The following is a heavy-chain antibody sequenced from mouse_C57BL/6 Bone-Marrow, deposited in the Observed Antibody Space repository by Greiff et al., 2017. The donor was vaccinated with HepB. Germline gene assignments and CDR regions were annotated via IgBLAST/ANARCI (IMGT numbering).Heavy chain of an antibody. V-gene: IGHV1-19*01. J-gene: IGHJ4*01. D-gene: IGHD3-1*01. CDR2: INPYNGGT. CDR3: ARWGLYAMDY. CDR1: GYTFTDYY. Sequence: VQLQQSGPVLVKPGASVKMSCKASGYTFTDYYMNWVKQSHGKSLEWIGVINPYNGGTSYNQKFKGKATLTVDKSSSTAYMELNSLTSEDSAVYYCARWGLYAMDYWGRGTSVTVSS.